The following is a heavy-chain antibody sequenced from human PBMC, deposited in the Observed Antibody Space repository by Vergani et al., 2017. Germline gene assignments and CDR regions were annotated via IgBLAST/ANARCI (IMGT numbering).Heavy chain of an antibody. CDR3: ARDFIAARTYAY. CDR1: GFTFSSYW. Sequence: EVQLVESGGGLVQPGGSLRLSCAASGFTFSSYWMHWVRHTPEKGLVWVSRINTDGSWTTYADSVKGRFTISRDNAKNTLYLQMNSLRVEETAVYYCARDFIAARTYAYWGQGTLVTVSS. CDR2: INTDGSWT. J-gene: IGHJ4*02. V-gene: IGHV3-74*01. D-gene: IGHD6-6*01.